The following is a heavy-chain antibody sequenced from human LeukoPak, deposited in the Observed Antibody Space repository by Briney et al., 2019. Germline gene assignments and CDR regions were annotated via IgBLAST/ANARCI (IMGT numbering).Heavy chain of an antibody. CDR3: AKGAQYDFWTGYTLEYFDV. CDR2: ISASGSIT. Sequence: PGGSLRLSCAASGFTFTSYAMNWVRQAPGKGLEWVSFISASGSITHYADSVKGRFTISRDNSNNTLYLQINSLRAEDTAAYYCAKGAQYDFWTGYTLEYFDVWGKGTLVTVS. V-gene: IGHV3-23*01. J-gene: IGHJ4*02. CDR1: GFTFTSYA. D-gene: IGHD3-3*01.